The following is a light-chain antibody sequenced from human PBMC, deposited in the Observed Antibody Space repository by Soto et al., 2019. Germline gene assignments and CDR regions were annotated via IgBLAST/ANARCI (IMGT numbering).Light chain of an antibody. CDR3: QQLAT. V-gene: IGKV3-20*01. CDR1: QSVRSNY. Sequence: EVVLTQSPGTLSLSPGEGATLSCRASQSVRSNYLAWYQQKPGQAPRLLIYGASNRATGIPDRFSGSGSGTYFTLTISRLEPEDCAVYYCQQLATFGQGTKVEIK. J-gene: IGKJ1*01. CDR2: GAS.